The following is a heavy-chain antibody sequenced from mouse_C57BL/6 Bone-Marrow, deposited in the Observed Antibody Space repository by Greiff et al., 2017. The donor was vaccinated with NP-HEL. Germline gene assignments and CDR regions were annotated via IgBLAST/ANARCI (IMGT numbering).Heavy chain of an antibody. CDR2: IYPGDGDT. CDR3: SRSIYYFNFDY. D-gene: IGHD2-1*01. CDR1: GYAFSSYW. V-gene: IGHV1-80*01. Sequence: QVQLQQSGAELVKPGASVKISCKASGYAFSSYWMNWVKQRPGKGLEWIGQIYPGDGDTNYNGKFKGKATLTADKSSSTAYMQLSSLTSEDSAVYFCSRSIYYFNFDYWGQGTTLTVSS. J-gene: IGHJ2*01.